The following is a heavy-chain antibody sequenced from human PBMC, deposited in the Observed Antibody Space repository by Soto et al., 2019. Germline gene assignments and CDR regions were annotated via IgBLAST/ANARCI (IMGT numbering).Heavy chain of an antibody. CDR3: ARHAHSRSHSYPFQY. D-gene: IGHD3-22*01. CDR1: LYSISSGYY. V-gene: IGHV4-38-2*01. CDR2: IFHGGTT. J-gene: IGHJ4*02. Sequence: PWETLSLTCFVSLYSISSGYYWGWIRQPPGKGLEWIGSIFHGGTTYYNPSLKSRLTILVDKSKNQFSLTLSSVTAADTAVYYCARHAHSRSHSYPFQYLGQRSQVTRSS.